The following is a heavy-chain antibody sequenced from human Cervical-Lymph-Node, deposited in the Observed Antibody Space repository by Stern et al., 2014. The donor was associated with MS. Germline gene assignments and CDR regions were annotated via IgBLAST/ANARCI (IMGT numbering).Heavy chain of an antibody. CDR1: GGSISSYY. V-gene: IGHV4-59*01. CDR2: MSYDGNT. J-gene: IGHJ4*02. CDR3: ARVSTSFDD. Sequence: QLQESGPGVVKPSETLSLTCTVSGGSISSYYWSWIRQPPGKGLEVIGDMSYDGNTNYNSSRKSRVTISLDTSKKRFFLKLDSVSAADTAVYFCARVSTSFDDWGQGTLVTVSS.